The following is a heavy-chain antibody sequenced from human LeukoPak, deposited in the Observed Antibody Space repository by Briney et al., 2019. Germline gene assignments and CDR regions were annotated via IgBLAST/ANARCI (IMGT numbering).Heavy chain of an antibody. CDR3: TTDPPAKDYYGSRGGYYGMDV. J-gene: IGHJ6*02. CDR2: ISGSGGST. Sequence: PGGSLRLSCAASGFTFSSYAMSWVRQAPGKGLEWVSAISGSGGSTYYADSVKGRFTISRDNSKNTLYLQMNSLRAEDTAVYYCTTDPPAKDYYGSRGGYYGMDVWGQGSTVTVSS. V-gene: IGHV3-23*01. D-gene: IGHD3-10*01. CDR1: GFTFSSYA.